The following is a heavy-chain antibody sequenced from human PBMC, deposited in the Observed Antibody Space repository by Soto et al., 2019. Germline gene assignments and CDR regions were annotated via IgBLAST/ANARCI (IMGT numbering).Heavy chain of an antibody. Sequence: ASVKVSCKASGYTFTSYDINWVRQATGQGLEWMGWMNPNSGNTGYAQKFQGRVTMTRNTSISTAYMGLSSLRSEDTAVYYCARSYDFWSGYYPYYYYGMDVWGQGTTVTVSS. CDR3: ARSYDFWSGYYPYYYYGMDV. V-gene: IGHV1-8*01. D-gene: IGHD3-3*01. CDR2: MNPNSGNT. J-gene: IGHJ6*02. CDR1: GYTFTSYD.